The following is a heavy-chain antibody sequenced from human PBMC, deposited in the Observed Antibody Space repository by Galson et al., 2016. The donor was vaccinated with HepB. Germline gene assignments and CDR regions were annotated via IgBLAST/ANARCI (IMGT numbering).Heavy chain of an antibody. D-gene: IGHD5-18*01. CDR1: GGSISSSSYY. CDR2: IYYSGST. Sequence: TLSLTCPVSGGSISSSSYYWGWIRQPPGKGLEWIGSIYYSGSTYYNPSLQSRVTISVDTSKNQFSLKMSSVTAADTAVYYCARRFRYTYGPPYGMDVWGQGTTVTFSS. V-gene: IGHV4-39*01. J-gene: IGHJ6*02. CDR3: ARRFRYTYGPPYGMDV.